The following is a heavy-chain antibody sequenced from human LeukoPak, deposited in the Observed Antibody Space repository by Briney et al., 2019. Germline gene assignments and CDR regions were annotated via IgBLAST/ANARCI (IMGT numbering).Heavy chain of an antibody. CDR1: GGTFSSYA. D-gene: IGHD3-10*01. CDR2: IIPIFGTA. CDR3: ARDRLGDYGSGSHLDY. J-gene: IGHJ4*02. V-gene: IGHV1-69*01. Sequence: GSSVKVSCKASGGTFSSYAISWVRQAPGQGLEWMGGIIPIFGTANYAQKFQGRVTITADESTSTAYMELSSLRSEDTAVYYCARDRLGDYGSGSHLDYWGQGTLVTVSS.